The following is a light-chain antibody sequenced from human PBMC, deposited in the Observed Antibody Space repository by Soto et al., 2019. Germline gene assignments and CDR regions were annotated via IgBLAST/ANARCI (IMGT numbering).Light chain of an antibody. Sequence: EIVLTQSPGTLSLSPGKRSTLYCRARQSVSSGYLAWYQQKPGQAPRLLIYAASSRAAGIPDRFSGSGSGTDFTLTISRLEPEDFAVYYCQQYGGPPQTFGQGTKVDIK. CDR3: QQYGGPPQT. V-gene: IGKV3-20*01. CDR1: QSVSSGY. J-gene: IGKJ1*01. CDR2: AAS.